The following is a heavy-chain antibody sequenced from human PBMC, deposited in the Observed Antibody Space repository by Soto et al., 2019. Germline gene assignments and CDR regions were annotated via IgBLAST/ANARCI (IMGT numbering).Heavy chain of an antibody. V-gene: IGHV3-23*01. D-gene: IGHD3-3*01. Sequence: EVQLLESGGGLVQPGGSLRLSCAASGFTFSSYAMSWVRQAPGKGLEWVSAISGSGGSTYYADSVKGRFTISRDSSKNTLYLQMNSLRAEDTAVYYCAKNGRFLEWLLMGLIDYWGQGTLVTVSS. CDR3: AKNGRFLEWLLMGLIDY. CDR2: ISGSGGST. J-gene: IGHJ4*02. CDR1: GFTFSSYA.